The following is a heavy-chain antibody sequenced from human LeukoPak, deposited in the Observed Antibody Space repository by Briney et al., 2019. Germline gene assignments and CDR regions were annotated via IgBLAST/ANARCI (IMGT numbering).Heavy chain of an antibody. D-gene: IGHD6-19*01. CDR3: ARKFSLNNGWGYNWFDL. V-gene: IGHV1-8*03. Sequence: ASVKVSCKASGYTFTTDDINWVRQATGQGLEWMGWMNPNTGNTGYAQKFLGRVTITRNTSISTAYMELSSLRSEDTAVYYCARKFSLNNGWGYNWFDLWGQGSLVTVSS. CDR1: GYTFTTDD. J-gene: IGHJ5*02. CDR2: MNPNTGNT.